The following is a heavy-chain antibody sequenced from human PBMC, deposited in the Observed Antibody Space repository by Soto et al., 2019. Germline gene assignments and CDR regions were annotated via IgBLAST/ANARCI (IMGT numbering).Heavy chain of an antibody. CDR3: ARSRGEILTGYIEDFDY. CDR1: GGSISSGGYY. V-gene: IGHV4-31*01. D-gene: IGHD3-9*01. Sequence: QVQLQESGPGLVKPSQTLSLTCTVSGGSISSGGYYWSWIRQHPGKGLEWIGYIYSSGSTYYNPSLKSLVTISVDTSKNQFSLKLSSVTAADTAVYYCARSRGEILTGYIEDFDYWGKGTLVTVSS. CDR2: IYSSGST. J-gene: IGHJ4*02.